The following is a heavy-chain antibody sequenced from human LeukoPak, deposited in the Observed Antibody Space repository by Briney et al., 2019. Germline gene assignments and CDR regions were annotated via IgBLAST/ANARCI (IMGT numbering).Heavy chain of an antibody. V-gene: IGHV3-7*05. Sequence: GGSLRLSCAASGFTFSNYWMSWVRQAPGKGLEWVANINQDGSGTYYVDSVKGRFTISRGNAKNSLYLQMDSLRAEDTAVYYCARGRYFFDYWGQGTLVTVSS. CDR3: ARGRYFFDY. J-gene: IGHJ4*02. CDR2: INQDGSGT. CDR1: GFTFSNYW. D-gene: IGHD3-3*01.